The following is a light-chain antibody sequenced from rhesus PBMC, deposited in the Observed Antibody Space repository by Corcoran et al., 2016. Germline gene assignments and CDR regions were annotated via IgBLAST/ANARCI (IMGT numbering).Light chain of an antibody. CDR2: SVY. J-gene: IGKJ1*01. CDR1: ESVGSY. CDR3: QQYNDLRT. Sequence: EIVMTQSPATLSLSPGETATLSCRASESVGSYLAWYQQKPGQVPKLLVHSVYFRAPGIPDRFSGSGSRTEFPLTISSLEPGDVGVYHCQQYNDLRTFGQGTKVEIK. V-gene: IGKV3-40*03.